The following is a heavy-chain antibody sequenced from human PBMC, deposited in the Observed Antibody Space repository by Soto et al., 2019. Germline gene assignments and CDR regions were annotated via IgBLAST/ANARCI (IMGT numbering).Heavy chain of an antibody. J-gene: IGHJ6*02. CDR1: GGTFSSYA. CDR2: IIPIFGTA. V-gene: IGHV1-69*13. D-gene: IGHD2-2*01. CDR3: ASAISTSCYALGLCYYYGMDV. Sequence: GASVKVSCKASGGTFSSYAISWVRQAPGQGLEWMGGIIPIFGTANYAQKFQGRVTITADESTSTAYMELSSLRSEDTAVYYCASAISTSCYALGLCYYYGMDVWGQGTTVTVSS.